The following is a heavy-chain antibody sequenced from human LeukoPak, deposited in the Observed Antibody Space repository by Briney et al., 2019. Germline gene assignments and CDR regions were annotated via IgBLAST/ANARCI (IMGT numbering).Heavy chain of an antibody. D-gene: IGHD2-21*02. J-gene: IGHJ6*02. CDR3: ARQRLLQGPIMDV. CDR1: GGSISSYY. V-gene: IGHV4-59*08. CDR2: IYYSGST. Sequence: PSETLSLTCTVSGGSISSYYWSWIRQPPGKGLEWIGYIYYSGSTNYNPSLKSRVTISVDTSKNQFSLKLSSVTAADTAVHYCARQRLLQGPIMDVWGQGTTVTVS.